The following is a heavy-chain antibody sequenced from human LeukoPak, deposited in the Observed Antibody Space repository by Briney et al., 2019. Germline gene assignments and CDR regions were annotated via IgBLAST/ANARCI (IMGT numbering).Heavy chain of an antibody. CDR3: ARSKAFRRDGYNFGY. Sequence: VASVKVSCKASGGTFTSYYMHWVRQAPGQGLEWMGIINPSGGSTSYAQKFQGRVTMTRDTSTSTVYMELSSLRSEDTAVYYCARSKAFRRDGYNFGYWGQGTLVTVSS. CDR2: INPSGGST. J-gene: IGHJ4*02. V-gene: IGHV1-46*01. D-gene: IGHD5-24*01. CDR1: GGTFTSYY.